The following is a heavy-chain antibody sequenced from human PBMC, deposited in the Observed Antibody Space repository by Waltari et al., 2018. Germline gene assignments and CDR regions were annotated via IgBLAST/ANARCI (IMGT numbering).Heavy chain of an antibody. V-gene: IGHV3-74*01. J-gene: IGHJ3*02. CDR3: ARDGYSYGLGTFDI. D-gene: IGHD5-18*01. Sequence: EVQLVESGGGLVQPGGSLRLSCAASGFTFSYYWRTWVRQAPGKGLVWVSRISSDGSSTSYTDSVKGRFTISRDNAKNTLYLQMNSLRAEDTAVYYCARDGYSYGLGTFDIWGQGTMVTVSS. CDR1: GFTFSYYW. CDR2: ISSDGSST.